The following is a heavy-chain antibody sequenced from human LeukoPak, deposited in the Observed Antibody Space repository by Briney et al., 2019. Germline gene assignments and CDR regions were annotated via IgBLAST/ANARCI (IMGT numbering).Heavy chain of an antibody. CDR3: ERAISCSGRSCQWEFDY. J-gene: IGHJ4*02. D-gene: IGHD2-15*01. Sequence: GASVKLSFKASGYTFTTYYMHWVRQAPGQGLEWMGIINPRDGSRSYAQKFQGKLTITRATSTSTVYMELSRLNSEDTAVYYCERAISCSGRSCQWEFDYWGQGNLVTVSS. CDR1: GYTFTTYY. V-gene: IGHV1-46*01. CDR2: INPRDGSR.